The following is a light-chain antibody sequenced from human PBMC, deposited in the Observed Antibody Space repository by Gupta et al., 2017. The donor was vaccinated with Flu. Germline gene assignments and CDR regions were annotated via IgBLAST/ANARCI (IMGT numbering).Light chain of an antibody. J-gene: IGLJ1*01. V-gene: IGLV6-57*01. CDR1: GSIASAY. CDR2: ENK. CDR3: QSYDVTTYV. Sequence: GSIASAYVQWYQQRPGSSPTTVIYENKQRPSGFPDRFSGSIDNSNSASLTISGLRTEDEADYYCQSYDVTTYVFGTGTKVTVL.